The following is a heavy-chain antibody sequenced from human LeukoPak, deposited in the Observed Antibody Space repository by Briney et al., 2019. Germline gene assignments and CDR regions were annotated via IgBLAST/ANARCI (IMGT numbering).Heavy chain of an antibody. J-gene: IGHJ4*02. Sequence: PGGSLRLSCAASGFTFSNYWMHWVRQAPGKGLEWVSGISWNSGSIGYADSVKGRFTISRDNAKNSLYLQMNSLRAEDTALYYCAKDGGDLLYYFDYWGQGTLVTVSS. D-gene: IGHD2-21*02. V-gene: IGHV3-9*01. CDR2: ISWNSGSI. CDR3: AKDGGDLLYYFDY. CDR1: GFTFSNYW.